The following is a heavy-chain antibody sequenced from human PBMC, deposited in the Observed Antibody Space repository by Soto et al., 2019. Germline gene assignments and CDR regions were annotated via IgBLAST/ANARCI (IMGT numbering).Heavy chain of an antibody. D-gene: IGHD6-13*01. Sequence: QVQLVESGGGVVQPGRSLRLSCAASGFTFSSYAMHWVRQAPGKGLEWVAVISYYGSNKYYADSVKGRFTISRDNSKNTLYLQMNSLRAEDTAVYYCAREAEAAADAFDIWGQGTMVTVSS. CDR3: AREAEAAADAFDI. CDR2: ISYYGSNK. J-gene: IGHJ3*02. CDR1: GFTFSSYA. V-gene: IGHV3-30-3*01.